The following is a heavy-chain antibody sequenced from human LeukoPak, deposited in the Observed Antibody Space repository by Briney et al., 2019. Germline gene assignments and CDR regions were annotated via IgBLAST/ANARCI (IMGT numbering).Heavy chain of an antibody. CDR2: GDYSGGT. J-gene: IGHJ6*02. CDR3: ARGGVMVAGTPYYYYGMDV. Sequence: NPSETLSLTCTVSGDSFSSVKDYWAWIRQPPGKGLEWIASGDYSGGTYYNPSLESRVTISADMSKNQFSLKLSSVTAADTAVYYCARGGVMVAGTPYYYYGMDVWGQGTTVTVSS. V-gene: IGHV4-39*07. CDR1: GDSFSSVKDY. D-gene: IGHD2-8*01.